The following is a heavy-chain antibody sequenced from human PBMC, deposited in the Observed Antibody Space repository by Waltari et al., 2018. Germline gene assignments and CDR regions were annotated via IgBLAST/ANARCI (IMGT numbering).Heavy chain of an antibody. J-gene: IGHJ5*02. CDR1: GYTFTGYY. D-gene: IGHD6-19*01. CDR2: INPNSGGT. CDR3: ARCRGRGSSGWYCGWFDP. Sequence: QVQLVQSGAEVKKPGASVKVSCQASGYTFTGYYMPWVRQAPGPGLEWMGWINPNSGGTNYAQKFQGRVTMTRDTSISTAYMELSRLRSDDTAVYYCARCRGRGSSGWYCGWFDPWGQGTLVTVSS. V-gene: IGHV1-2*02.